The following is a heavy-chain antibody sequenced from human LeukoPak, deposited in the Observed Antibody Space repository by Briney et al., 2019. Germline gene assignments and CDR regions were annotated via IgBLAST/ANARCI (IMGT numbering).Heavy chain of an antibody. J-gene: IGHJ4*02. CDR1: GFTFSSYS. Sequence: GGSLRLSCVVSGFTFSSYSMNWVRQAPGKGPEWVSSISSSSSYIYYGDSMKGRFTISRDNAKNSLYLQMNSLRAEDTAVYYCAKDLMPRRRESWNRIAAAGPQPPDYWGQGTLVTVSS. CDR2: ISSSSSYI. CDR3: AKDLMPRRRESWNRIAAAGPQPPDY. D-gene: IGHD6-13*01. V-gene: IGHV3-21*01.